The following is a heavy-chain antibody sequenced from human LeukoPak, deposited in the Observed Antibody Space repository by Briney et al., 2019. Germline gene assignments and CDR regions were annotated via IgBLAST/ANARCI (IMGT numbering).Heavy chain of an antibody. J-gene: IGHJ5*02. CDR1: GYSFTSYW. V-gene: IGHV5-51*01. D-gene: IGHD3-22*01. Sequence: GESLKISCKGSGYSFTSYWIVWVRQMPGKGLEWMGIIYPGDSDTRYSPSFQGQVTISADKSISTAYLQWSSLKASDTAMYYCARHGLLGDSSGSPDWFDPWGQGTLVTVSS. CDR2: IYPGDSDT. CDR3: ARHGLLGDSSGSPDWFDP.